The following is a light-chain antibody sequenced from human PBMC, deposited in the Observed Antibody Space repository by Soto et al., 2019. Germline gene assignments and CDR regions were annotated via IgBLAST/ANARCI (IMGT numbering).Light chain of an antibody. CDR2: SNN. V-gene: IGLV1-44*01. CDR1: NSNIGTNT. CDR3: EAWDGSLNVVL. Sequence: QSVLTQPPSASGTPGQRVTISCSGGNSNIGTNTVNWYQHLPGSAHKLLIYSNNQRPSGVPDRFSGSKSGTSASLAISGLQPDDEADYYCEAWDGSLNVVLFGGGTKLTVL. J-gene: IGLJ2*01.